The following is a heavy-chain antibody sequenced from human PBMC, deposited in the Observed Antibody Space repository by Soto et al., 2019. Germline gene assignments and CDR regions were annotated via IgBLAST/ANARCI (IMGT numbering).Heavy chain of an antibody. CDR1: GGSISSVDHY. D-gene: IGHD3-10*01. CDR3: ARYYNSLDF. Sequence: LSLTCTVSGGSISSVDHYWSWIRQPPGKGLEWIAYIYYSGTTYYNPSLKSRITMSVDTSKNQFSLKLGSVTAADTAVYYCARYYNSLDFWGQGALVTVSS. CDR2: IYYSGTT. V-gene: IGHV4-30-4*01. J-gene: IGHJ4*02.